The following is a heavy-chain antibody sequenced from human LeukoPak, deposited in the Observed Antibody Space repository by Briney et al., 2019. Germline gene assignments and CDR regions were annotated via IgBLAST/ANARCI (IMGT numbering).Heavy chain of an antibody. CDR3: ARGSPYAWELQQS. J-gene: IGHJ5*02. V-gene: IGHV4-34*01. CDR1: DASLSGLR. Sequence: PSETLSLTCGVFDASLSGLRWSWIRQPPGKGLEWIGEVDHTGATTYSPSLKSRLTMSVDTSKSHFSLQLSSVTAADTGVYYCARGSPYAWELQQSWGQGTLVTVSS. CDR2: VDHTGAT. D-gene: IGHD1-26*01.